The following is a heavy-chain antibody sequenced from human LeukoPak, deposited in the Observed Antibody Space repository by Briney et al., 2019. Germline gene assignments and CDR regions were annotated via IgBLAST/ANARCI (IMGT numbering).Heavy chain of an antibody. Sequence: SETLSLTCTVSGGSISSSSYYWGWIRQPPGKGLEWIGSIYYSGSTYHNPSLESRVTISVDTSKNQFSLKLSSVTAADTAVYYCARGVIAARLVWFDPWGQGTLVTVSS. CDR3: ARGVIAARLVWFDP. D-gene: IGHD6-6*01. CDR2: IYYSGST. V-gene: IGHV4-39*07. CDR1: GGSISSSSYY. J-gene: IGHJ5*02.